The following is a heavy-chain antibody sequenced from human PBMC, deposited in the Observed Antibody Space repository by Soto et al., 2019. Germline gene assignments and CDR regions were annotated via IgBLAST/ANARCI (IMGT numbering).Heavy chain of an antibody. CDR3: ARGLGYCSSTSFYGYYYYYMDV. CDR1: GYTFTSYA. D-gene: IGHD2-2*01. CDR2: INAGNGNT. Sequence: ASVKVSCKASGYTFTSYAMHWVRHAPGQRLEWMGWINAGNGNTKYSQKFQGRVTITRDTSASTAYMELSSLRSEDTAVYYCARGLGYCSSTSFYGYYYYYMDVWGKGTTVTVSS. V-gene: IGHV1-3*01. J-gene: IGHJ6*03.